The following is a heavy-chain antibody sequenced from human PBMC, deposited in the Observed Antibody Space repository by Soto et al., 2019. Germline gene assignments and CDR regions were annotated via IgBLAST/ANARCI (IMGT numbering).Heavy chain of an antibody. CDR2: ISAGGGNT. V-gene: IGHV3-23*01. CDR1: GFSCNNYA. J-gene: IGHJ6*03. Sequence: EVHLLESGGGLVQPGGSLRLSCAASGFSCNNYAMKWVRQAPGKGLACVSAISAGGGNTYYADSVKGRFTISRDNSKNTLYLQMNSRRADDPAVYYCATAPTYDYYYSMDVWGEGTPVTVSS. CDR3: ATAPTYDYYYSMDV.